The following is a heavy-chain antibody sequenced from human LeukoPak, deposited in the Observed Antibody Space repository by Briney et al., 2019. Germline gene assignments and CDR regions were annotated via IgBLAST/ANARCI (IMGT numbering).Heavy chain of an antibody. D-gene: IGHD2-2*01. CDR3: ATHPLIVVVPAATRLGFDY. CDR1: GGTFSSYA. J-gene: IGHJ4*02. CDR2: IIPILGIA. V-gene: IGHV1-69*04. Sequence: SVKVSCKASGGTFSSYAISWVRQAPGQGLEWMGRIIPILGIANYAQKFQGRVTITADKSTSTAYMELSSLRSEDTAVYYCATHPLIVVVPAATRLGFDYWGQGTLVTVSP.